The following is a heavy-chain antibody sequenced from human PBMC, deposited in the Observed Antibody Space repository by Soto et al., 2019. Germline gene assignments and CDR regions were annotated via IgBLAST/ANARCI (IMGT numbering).Heavy chain of an antibody. CDR2: IYHSGST. CDR1: SGSISSSNW. Sequence: SETLSLTCAVSSGSISSSNWWSWVRQPPGKGLEWIGEIYHSGSTNYNPSLKSRVTISVDKSKNQFSLKLSSVTAADTAVYYCARRIVVVVAANEPGFDPWGQGTLVTVSS. V-gene: IGHV4-4*02. D-gene: IGHD2-15*01. CDR3: ARRIVVVVAANEPGFDP. J-gene: IGHJ5*02.